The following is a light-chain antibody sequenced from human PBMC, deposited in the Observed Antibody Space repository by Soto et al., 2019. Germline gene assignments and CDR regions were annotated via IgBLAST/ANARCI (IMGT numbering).Light chain of an antibody. CDR1: SSDVGSYNL. Sequence: QSVLTQPASLSVSPGQSITISCTGTSSDVGSYNLVSWYQQHPGKAPKLMIYEVSKRPSGVSNRFSGSKSGNTASLTISGLQAEDEADYYCCSYAGSSTLVFGGGTKVTVL. V-gene: IGLV2-23*02. CDR2: EVS. CDR3: CSYAGSSTLV. J-gene: IGLJ2*01.